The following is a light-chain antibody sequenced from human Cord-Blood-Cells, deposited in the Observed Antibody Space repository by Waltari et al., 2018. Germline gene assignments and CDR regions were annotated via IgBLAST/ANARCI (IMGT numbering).Light chain of an antibody. J-gene: IGLJ1*01. Sequence: SSELTQDPAVSVALGQTVRITCQGASLRSYYASWYQQKPGQAPVLVIYGKNNRPSGIPDRFSGSSSGNTASLTITGAQAEDEADYYCNSRDSSGNVFGTGTKVTVL. V-gene: IGLV3-19*01. CDR1: SLRSYY. CDR2: GKN. CDR3: NSRDSSGNV.